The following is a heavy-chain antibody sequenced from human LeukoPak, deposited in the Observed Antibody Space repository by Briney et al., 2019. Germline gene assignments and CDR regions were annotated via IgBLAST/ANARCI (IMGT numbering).Heavy chain of an antibody. Sequence: GGSLRLSCAASGFTFSSYGMSWVRQAPGKGLEWVAVISYDGSNKYYADSVKGRFTISRDNSKNTLYLQMNSLRAEDTAVYYCAREATAGYSSSWYSYYYYYMDVWGKGTTVTVSS. CDR3: AREATAGYSSSWYSYYYYYMDV. CDR2: ISYDGSNK. J-gene: IGHJ6*03. CDR1: GFTFSSYG. V-gene: IGHV3-30*03. D-gene: IGHD6-13*01.